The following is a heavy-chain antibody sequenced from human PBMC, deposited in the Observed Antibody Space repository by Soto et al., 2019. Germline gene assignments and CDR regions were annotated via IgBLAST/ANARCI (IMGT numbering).Heavy chain of an antibody. V-gene: IGHV4-59*01. D-gene: IGHD2-2*01. Sequence: SETLSLTCTVSGGSISSYYWSWIRQPPGKGLEWIGYIYYSGSTNYNPSLKSRVTISVDTSKNQFSLKLSSVTAADTAVYYCARDLRSSTSFIDAFDIWGQGTMVTVSS. CDR1: GGSISSYY. CDR2: IYYSGST. J-gene: IGHJ3*02. CDR3: ARDLRSSTSFIDAFDI.